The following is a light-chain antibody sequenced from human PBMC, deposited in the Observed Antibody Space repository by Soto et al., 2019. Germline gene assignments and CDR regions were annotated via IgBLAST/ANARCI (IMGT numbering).Light chain of an antibody. CDR2: GAS. J-gene: IGKJ1*01. V-gene: IGKV3-15*01. Sequence: EIVMTQSPATLSVSPGERATXSCRASQSISSNLAWYQQKPGQAPRLLIYGASTRATGIPARFSGSGSGTEFSLTISSLQSEDFAVYYCQQYSNWPPWTFGQGTKVDIK. CDR3: QQYSNWPPWT. CDR1: QSISSN.